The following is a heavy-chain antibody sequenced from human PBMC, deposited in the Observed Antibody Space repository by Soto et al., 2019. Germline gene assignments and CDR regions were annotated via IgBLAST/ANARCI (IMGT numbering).Heavy chain of an antibody. Sequence: QVQLVQSGAEVKKPGSSVKVSCKASGGTFSSYAISWVRQAPGQGLEWMGGIIPIFGTANYAQKFQGRVTITADESTSTAYMELSSLRSEDTAVYYCARDRGGNPVVSYYGMDVWGQGTTVTVSS. J-gene: IGHJ6*02. D-gene: IGHD2-15*01. CDR2: IIPIFGTA. CDR3: ARDRGGNPVVSYYGMDV. CDR1: GGTFSSYA. V-gene: IGHV1-69*01.